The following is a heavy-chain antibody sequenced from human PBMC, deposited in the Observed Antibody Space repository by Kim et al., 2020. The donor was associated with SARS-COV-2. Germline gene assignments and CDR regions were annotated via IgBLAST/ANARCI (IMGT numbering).Heavy chain of an antibody. CDR3: VRDGGGSIDY. CDR1: GFTFSIYD. Sequence: GGSLRLSCSASGFTFSIYDMHWVRQAPGKGLEYVSVITKNGGSTFYIDAVKGRFSISRDNSKNTLYLQMSSLRPEDSALYYCVRDGGGSIDYWGQGTVVAVSS. J-gene: IGHJ4*02. V-gene: IGHV3-64D*06. CDR2: ITKNGGST. D-gene: IGHD3-10*01.